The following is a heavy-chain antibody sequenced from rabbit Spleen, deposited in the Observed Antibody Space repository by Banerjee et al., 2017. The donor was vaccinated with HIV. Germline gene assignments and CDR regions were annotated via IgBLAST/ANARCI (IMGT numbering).Heavy chain of an antibody. CDR3: ARSGYVGGDYTWDL. Sequence: QSLEESGGDLVKPGGTLTLTCKASGFSFSSSYYMCWVRQAPGKGLEWIGCIYVGSIGDTYYASWAKGRFTISKTSSTTVTLQLTSLTAADTATYFCARSGYVGGDYTWDLWGQGTLVTVS. J-gene: IGHJ4*01. CDR1: GFSFSSSYY. CDR2: IYVGSIGDT. D-gene: IGHD1-1*01. V-gene: IGHV1S40*01.